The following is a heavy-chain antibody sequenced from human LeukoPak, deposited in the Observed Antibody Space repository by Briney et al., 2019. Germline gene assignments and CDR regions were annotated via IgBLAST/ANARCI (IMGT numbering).Heavy chain of an antibody. J-gene: IGHJ3*02. CDR2: MNPNSGNT. D-gene: IGHD5-24*01. CDR1: GYTFTSYD. V-gene: IGHV1-8*01. Sequence: ASVKVSCKASGYTFTSYDINWVRQATGQGLEWMGWMNPNSGNTGYAQKFQGRVTTTRNTSISTAYMELSSLRSEDTAVYYCARSGAVSRRWLQMRSGAFDIWGQGTMVTVSS. CDR3: ARSGAVSRRWLQMRSGAFDI.